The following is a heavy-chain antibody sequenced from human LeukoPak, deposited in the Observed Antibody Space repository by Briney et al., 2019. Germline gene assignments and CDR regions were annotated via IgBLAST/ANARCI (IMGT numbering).Heavy chain of an antibody. CDR3: ARQKVPIFGVVPDAFDI. J-gene: IGHJ3*02. D-gene: IGHD3-3*01. CDR2: IYHSGST. V-gene: IGHV4-38-2*01. Sequence: SETLSLTCAVSGYSISSGYYWGWIRQPPGKGLEWIGCIYHSGSTYYNTSLKSRVTISVDTSKNQFSLKLSSVTAADTAVYYCARQKVPIFGVVPDAFDIWGQGTMVTVSS. CDR1: GYSISSGYY.